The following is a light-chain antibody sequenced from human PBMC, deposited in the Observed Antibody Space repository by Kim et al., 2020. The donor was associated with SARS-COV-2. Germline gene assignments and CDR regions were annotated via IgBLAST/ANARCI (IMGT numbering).Light chain of an antibody. Sequence: PGERATLSCRASQSVSSYLAWYQQKPGQAPRLLIYDASNRATGIPARFSGSGSGTDFTLTISSLEPEDFAVYYCQQRSNWPPITFGQGTRLEIK. CDR2: DAS. J-gene: IGKJ5*01. V-gene: IGKV3-11*01. CDR3: QQRSNWPPIT. CDR1: QSVSSY.